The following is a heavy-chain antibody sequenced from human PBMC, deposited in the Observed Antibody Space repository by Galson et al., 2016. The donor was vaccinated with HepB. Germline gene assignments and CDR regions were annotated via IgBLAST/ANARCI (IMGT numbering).Heavy chain of an antibody. CDR2: VNSDGTTS. J-gene: IGHJ5*02. Sequence: SLRLSCAASGFAFSSHWMHWVRQAPGKGLVWVSRVNSDGTTSDYADSVKGRFTISRDNAKNTLYLQMNSLRADDTAVYYCARDNSVEYATAYNWFDPWGQGALVTVSS. D-gene: IGHD2-8*02. V-gene: IGHV3-74*01. CDR3: ARDNSVEYATAYNWFDP. CDR1: GFAFSSHW.